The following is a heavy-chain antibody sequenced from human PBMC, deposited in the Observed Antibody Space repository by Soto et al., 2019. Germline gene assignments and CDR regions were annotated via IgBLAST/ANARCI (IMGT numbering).Heavy chain of an antibody. Sequence: PGGSLRLSCAASGFTFSSYAMRWVRQAPGKGLEWVSAVSGSGGSTYYADSVKGRFTISRDNSKNTLYLQMNSLRADDTAVYYCARDRDGDYGLDVWGQGTTVTVSS. V-gene: IGHV3-23*01. CDR3: ARDRDGDYGLDV. J-gene: IGHJ6*02. CDR2: VSGSGGST. D-gene: IGHD3-10*01. CDR1: GFTFSSYA.